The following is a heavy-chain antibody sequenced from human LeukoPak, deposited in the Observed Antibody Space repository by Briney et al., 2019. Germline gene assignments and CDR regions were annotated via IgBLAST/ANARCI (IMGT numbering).Heavy chain of an antibody. J-gene: IGHJ4*02. CDR3: AGSLGYCTSNVCYLKY. Sequence: ASVKVSCKASGGTFSSYAISWVRQAPGQGLEWMGWINPNSGGTNYAQKFQGRVTMTRDTSISTAYMELSRLRSDDTAVYYCAGSLGYCTSNVCYLKYWGQGTLVTVSS. CDR1: GGTFSSYA. D-gene: IGHD2-8*01. V-gene: IGHV1-2*02. CDR2: INPNSGGT.